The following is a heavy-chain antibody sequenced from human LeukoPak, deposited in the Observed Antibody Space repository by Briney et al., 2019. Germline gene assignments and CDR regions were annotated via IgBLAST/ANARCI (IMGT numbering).Heavy chain of an antibody. Sequence: SETLSLTCTVSGGSISSYYWSWIRQPPGKGQEWIGYIYYSGSTNYNPSLKSRVTISLDTSKNQFSLKLSSVTAADTAVYYCARHYPSYSSSWPDAFDIWGQGTMVTVSS. D-gene: IGHD6-13*01. CDR1: GGSISSYY. J-gene: IGHJ3*02. CDR3: ARHYPSYSSSWPDAFDI. CDR2: IYYSGST. V-gene: IGHV4-59*08.